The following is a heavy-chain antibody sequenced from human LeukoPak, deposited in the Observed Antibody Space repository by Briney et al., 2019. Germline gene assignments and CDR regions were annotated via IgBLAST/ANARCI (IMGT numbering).Heavy chain of an antibody. V-gene: IGHV4-30-2*01. Sequence: NPSETLSLTCAVSGGSISSGGYSWSWIRQPPGKGLEWIGYIYHSGSTYYNPSLKSRVTISVDTSKNQFSLKLSSVTAADTAVYYCARLQGSSGYSYYFDYWGQGTLVTVSS. CDR3: ARLQGSSGYSYYFDY. CDR1: GGSISSGGYS. D-gene: IGHD3-22*01. CDR2: IYHSGST. J-gene: IGHJ4*02.